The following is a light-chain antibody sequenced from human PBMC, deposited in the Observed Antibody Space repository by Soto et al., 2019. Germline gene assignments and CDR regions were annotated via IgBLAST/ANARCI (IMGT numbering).Light chain of an antibody. V-gene: IGLV2-14*03. J-gene: IGLJ1*01. Sequence: QSALTQPASVSGSPGQSITISCTGTSSDVGGYSYVSWYQHHPGKAPKLMIHDVSNRPSGVSNRFSGSKSGNTASLTISGLQAEDEADYYCSSYTSSSTLVFGTGTKLTV. CDR1: SSDVGGYSY. CDR3: SSYTSSSTLV. CDR2: DVS.